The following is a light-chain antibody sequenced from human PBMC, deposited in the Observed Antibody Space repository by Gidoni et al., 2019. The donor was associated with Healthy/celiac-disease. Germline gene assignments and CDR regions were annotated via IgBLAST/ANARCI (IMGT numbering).Light chain of an antibody. V-gene: IGLV3-21*02. J-gene: IGLJ1*01. CDR3: QVWDSSSDHHV. CDR2: DDS. CDR1: NIGSKS. Sequence: SYVLTQPPSVSLAPGQTARITCGGNNIGSKSVPWYQQKPGQAPVLVVYDDSDRPSGIPERFAGTNSGNTATLTISRDEAGDEDDYCCQVWDSSSDHHVFGTGTKVTVL.